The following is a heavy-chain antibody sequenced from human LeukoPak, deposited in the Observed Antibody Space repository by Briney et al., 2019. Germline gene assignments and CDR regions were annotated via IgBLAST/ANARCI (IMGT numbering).Heavy chain of an antibody. V-gene: IGHV1-2*04. CDR2: INPNSGGT. D-gene: IGHD3-10*01. CDR3: ARVRGYGSGSFDP. J-gene: IGHJ5*02. Sequence: ASVKVSCKASGYTFTGYYMHWVRQAPGQGLEWMGWINPNSGGTNYAQKFQGWVTMTRDTSISTAYMELSRLRSDDTAVYYCARVRGYGSGSFDPWGQGTLVTVSS. CDR1: GYTFTGYY.